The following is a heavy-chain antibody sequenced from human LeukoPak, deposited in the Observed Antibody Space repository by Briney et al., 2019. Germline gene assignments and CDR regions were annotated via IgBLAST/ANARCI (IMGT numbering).Heavy chain of an antibody. CDR2: ISTYNGNT. Sequence: ASVKVSCTASGYTFTSYGISWVRQAPGQGLEWMGWISTYNGNTSYAQKFQGRVTMTTDTSTSTAYMEVRGLRSDDTAVYYCARDRDCSSTSCDSGYWGQGTLVTVSS. CDR1: GYTFTSYG. CDR3: ARDRDCSSTSCDSGY. J-gene: IGHJ4*02. V-gene: IGHV1-18*01. D-gene: IGHD2-2*01.